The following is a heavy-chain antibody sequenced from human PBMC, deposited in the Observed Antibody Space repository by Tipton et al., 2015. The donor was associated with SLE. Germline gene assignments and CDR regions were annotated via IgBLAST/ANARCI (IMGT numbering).Heavy chain of an antibody. CDR1: GVSIRSYF. CDR3: TRSGLEYVWGPD. J-gene: IGHJ4*02. CDR2: VDNSGSA. Sequence: TLSLSCTVSGVSIRSYFWGWVRQPPGKGLELVGFVDNSGSAGDTPTLKSRVTISSDTSKNQLSLKLSSVTAADTAVYYCTRSGLEYVWGPDWGQGTLVTVSS. D-gene: IGHD3-16*01. V-gene: IGHV4-59*01.